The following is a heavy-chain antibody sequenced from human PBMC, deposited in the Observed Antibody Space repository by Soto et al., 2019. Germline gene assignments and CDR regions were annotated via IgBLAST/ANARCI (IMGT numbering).Heavy chain of an antibody. J-gene: IGHJ4*02. D-gene: IGHD6-13*01. CDR3: ARASSTWYWDY. Sequence: QVQLQESGPGLVKPSETLSLSCTVSGGSISAYFWTWIRQPPGKGLEWIGYIYYSGDTNYNPSLKSRVTTSVDTSKNQFSLKLSSVTATDTAVYYCARASSTWYWDYWGRGTLVTVSS. V-gene: IGHV4-59*01. CDR1: GGSISAYF. CDR2: IYYSGDT.